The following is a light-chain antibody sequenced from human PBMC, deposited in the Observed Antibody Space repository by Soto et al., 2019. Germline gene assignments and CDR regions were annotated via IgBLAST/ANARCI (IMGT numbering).Light chain of an antibody. J-gene: IGKJ1*01. Sequence: EIVLTQSPGTLSLSPVERATLSCMASQSVRGNYLAWYQQKPGQAPRLLISGASSRASGIPDRFSGSGSGTDFTLTISRLEPEDFAVYYCQQYGTSPQTFGQGTKVDI. V-gene: IGKV3-20*01. CDR2: GAS. CDR3: QQYGTSPQT. CDR1: QSVRGNY.